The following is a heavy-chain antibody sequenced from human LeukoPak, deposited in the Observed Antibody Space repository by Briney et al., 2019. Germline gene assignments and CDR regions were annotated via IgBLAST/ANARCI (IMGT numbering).Heavy chain of an antibody. CDR1: GFTFSSYS. J-gene: IGHJ3*02. V-gene: IGHV3-21*01. CDR2: ISSGSSYI. Sequence: PGGSLRLSCAASGFTFSSYSINWVRQAPGKGLEWVSSISSGSSYISYADSVKGRSTISRDNAKKSLYLQMNSLRAEDTAVYYCVRDLGSIATAGTETFDIWGQGTMVTVSS. D-gene: IGHD6-13*01. CDR3: VRDLGSIATAGTETFDI.